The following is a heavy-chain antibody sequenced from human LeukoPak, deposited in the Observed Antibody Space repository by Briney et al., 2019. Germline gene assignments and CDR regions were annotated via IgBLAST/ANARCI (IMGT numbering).Heavy chain of an antibody. J-gene: IGHJ4*02. CDR1: GGTFSSYA. CDR3: ASNPTYYYDSSGHPY. Sequence: ASVKVSCKASGGTFSSYAISWVRQAPGQGLEWMGRIIPILGIANYAQKFQGRVTITADKSTSTAYMELSSLRSEDTAVYYCASNPTYYYDSSGHPYWGQGTLVTVSS. V-gene: IGHV1-69*04. D-gene: IGHD3-22*01. CDR2: IIPILGIA.